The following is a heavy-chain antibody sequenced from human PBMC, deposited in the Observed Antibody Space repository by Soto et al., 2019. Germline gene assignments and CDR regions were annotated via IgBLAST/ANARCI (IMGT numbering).Heavy chain of an antibody. V-gene: IGHV4-30-4*01. D-gene: IGHD3-22*01. CDR3: ASFDSSGFEVFDY. CDR2: IYYSGST. CDR1: GGSISSGDYY. J-gene: IGHJ4*02. Sequence: SETLSLTCTVSGGSISSGDYYWSWIRQPPGKGLEWIGYIYYSGSTYYNPSLKSRVTISVDTSKNQFSLKLSSVTAADTAMYYCASFDSSGFEVFDYWGQGTLVTVSS.